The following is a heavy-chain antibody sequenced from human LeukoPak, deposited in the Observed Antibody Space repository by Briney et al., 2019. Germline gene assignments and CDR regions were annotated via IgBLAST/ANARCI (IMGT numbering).Heavy chain of an antibody. J-gene: IGHJ4*02. Sequence: PSVTLSLTCTVSGGSISSYYWSWIRQPPGKGREWIGYIIFIGSTNYNPSLKSRVTISVDTSKNQFSLKLSSVTAADTAVYYCARDDYGGNSGALDYWGQGTLVTVS. CDR1: GGSISSYY. D-gene: IGHD4-23*01. CDR3: ARDDYGGNSGALDY. V-gene: IGHV4-59*01. CDR2: IIFIGST.